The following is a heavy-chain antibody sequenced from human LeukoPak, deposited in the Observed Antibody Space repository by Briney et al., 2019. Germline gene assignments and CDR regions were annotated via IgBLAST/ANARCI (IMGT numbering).Heavy chain of an antibody. D-gene: IGHD6-6*01. CDR3: ARDSSSSEENDAFDI. CDR1: GGSISSYY. V-gene: IGHV4-38-2*02. CDR2: IYHSGTT. Sequence: SETLSLTCTVSGGSISSYYWGWIRQPPGKGLEWIGSIYHSGTTDYSPSLKSRVTISIDKSKNHFSLKLNSVTAADTALYYCARDSSSSEENDAFDIWGQGTLVTVSS. J-gene: IGHJ3*02.